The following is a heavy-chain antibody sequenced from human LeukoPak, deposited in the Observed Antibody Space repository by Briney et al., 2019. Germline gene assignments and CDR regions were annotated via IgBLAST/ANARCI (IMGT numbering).Heavy chain of an antibody. J-gene: IGHJ6*02. D-gene: IGHD5-12*01. CDR1: GYTFTGYY. V-gene: IGHV1-46*01. CDR3: AKGPAARVARPYYYYGMDV. Sequence: ASVKVSCKASGYTFTGYYMHWVRQAPGQGLEWMGIINPSGGSTSYAQKFQGRVTMTRDTSTSTVYMELSSLRSDGTAVYYCAKGPAARVARPYYYYGMDVWGQGTTVTVSS. CDR2: INPSGGST.